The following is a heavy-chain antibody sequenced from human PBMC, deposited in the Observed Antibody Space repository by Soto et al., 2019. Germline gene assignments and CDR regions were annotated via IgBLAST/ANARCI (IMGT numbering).Heavy chain of an antibody. CDR3: ARAVAVPADFDY. J-gene: IGHJ4*02. CDR2: IIPIFGTA. D-gene: IGHD6-19*01. CDR1: GGTFSSYA. V-gene: IGHV1-69*13. Sequence: SVKVSCKASGGTFSSYAISWVRQAPGQGLEWMGGIIPIFGTANYAQKFQGRVTITADESTSTACMELSSLRSEDTAVYYCARAVAVPADFDYWGQGTLVTVSS.